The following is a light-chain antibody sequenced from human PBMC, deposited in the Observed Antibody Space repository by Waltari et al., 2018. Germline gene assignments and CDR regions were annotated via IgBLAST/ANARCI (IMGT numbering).Light chain of an antibody. V-gene: IGKV4-1*01. CDR2: WAS. J-gene: IGKJ1*01. CDR1: QSVLYSSNNKNY. CDR3: QQYLSTPPT. Sequence: DIVLTQSPDSLAVCLGERDTINCKSSQSVLYSSNNKNYLAWYQQKPGQPPKLLIYWASTRESGVPDRFSGSGSGTDFTLTISSLQAEDVAVYYCQQYLSTPPTFGQGTKVEIK.